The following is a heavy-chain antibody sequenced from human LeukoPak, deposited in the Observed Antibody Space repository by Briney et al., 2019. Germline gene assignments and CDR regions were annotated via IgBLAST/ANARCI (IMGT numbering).Heavy chain of an antibody. D-gene: IGHD3-22*01. V-gene: IGHV3-30*18. Sequence: PGRSLRLSCAASGFTFSSYGTHWVRQAPGKGLEWVAVISYDGSNKYYADSVKGRFTISRDNSKNTLYLQMNSLRAEDTAVYYCAKHGYDSSGYYSGAFDIWGQGTMVTVSS. J-gene: IGHJ3*02. CDR2: ISYDGSNK. CDR3: AKHGYDSSGYYSGAFDI. CDR1: GFTFSSYG.